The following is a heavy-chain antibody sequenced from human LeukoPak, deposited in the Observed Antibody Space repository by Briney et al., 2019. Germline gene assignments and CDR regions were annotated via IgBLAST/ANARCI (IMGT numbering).Heavy chain of an antibody. J-gene: IGHJ3*02. CDR3: ARDSATMYYYGSGSYSAGAFDI. Sequence: SETLSLTCTVSGGSISSGSYYWSWIRQPAGNGLEWIGRIYTSGSTNYNPSLKSRVTISVDTSKNQFSLKLSSVTAADTAVYYCARDSATMYYYGSGSYSAGAFDIWGQGTMVTVSS. D-gene: IGHD3-10*01. CDR2: IYTSGST. V-gene: IGHV4-61*02. CDR1: GGSISSGSYY.